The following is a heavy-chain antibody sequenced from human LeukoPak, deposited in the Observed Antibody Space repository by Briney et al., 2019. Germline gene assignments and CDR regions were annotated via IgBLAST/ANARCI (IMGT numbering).Heavy chain of an antibody. CDR2: IYYTGTI. V-gene: IGHV4-39*07. CDR3: STSTGTAYKRFDP. J-gene: IGHJ5*02. Sequence: SETLSLTRSVSGGSISSTTYYWDWIRQPPGKGLEYIGSIYYTGTIYYNPSLKSRVSISVDTSKNQFSLKLNSVTAADTAVYYCSTSTGTAYKRFDPWGHGTLVTVSS. D-gene: IGHD1-7*01. CDR1: GGSISSTTYY.